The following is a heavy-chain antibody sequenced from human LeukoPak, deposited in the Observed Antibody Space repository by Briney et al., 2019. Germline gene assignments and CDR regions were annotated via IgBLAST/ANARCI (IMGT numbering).Heavy chain of an antibody. CDR3: AKDRDDYVWGSYLGAFDI. J-gene: IGHJ3*02. CDR2: ISGSGGST. V-gene: IGHV3-23*01. CDR1: GFTFSSYA. D-gene: IGHD3-16*01. Sequence: QPGGSLRLSCAASGFTFSSYAMSWVRQAPGKGLEWVSAISGSGGSTYYADSVKGRFTISRDNSKNTLYLQMNSLRAEDTAVFYCAKDRDDYVWGSYLGAFDIWGQGTMVTVSS.